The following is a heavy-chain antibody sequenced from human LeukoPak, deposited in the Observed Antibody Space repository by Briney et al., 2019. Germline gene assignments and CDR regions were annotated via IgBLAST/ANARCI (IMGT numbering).Heavy chain of an antibody. CDR3: AREGYYDSSGYSIRFSY. V-gene: IGHV3-74*01. CDR2: INSDGRTT. Sequence: GGSLRLSCEASEFTFSSYWMHWVRQAPGKGLVWVSHINSDGRTTIYADSVKGRFTISRDNAKNTLYLQMNSLRAEDTAVYYCAREGYYDSSGYSIRFSYWGQGTLVTVSS. CDR1: EFTFSSYW. J-gene: IGHJ4*02. D-gene: IGHD3-22*01.